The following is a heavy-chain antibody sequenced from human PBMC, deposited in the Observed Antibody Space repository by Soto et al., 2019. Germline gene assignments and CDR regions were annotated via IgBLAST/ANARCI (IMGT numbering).Heavy chain of an antibody. D-gene: IGHD2-2*01. V-gene: IGHV1-2*04. Sequence: ASVKVSCKASGYTFTGYYMHWVRQAPGQGLEWMGWINPNSGGTNYAQKFQGWVTMTRDTSISTAYMELSRLRSDDTAVYYCARGLADIVVVPAAMWGWFDPWGQGTLVTVSS. CDR3: ARGLADIVVVPAAMWGWFDP. J-gene: IGHJ5*02. CDR1: GYTFTGYY. CDR2: INPNSGGT.